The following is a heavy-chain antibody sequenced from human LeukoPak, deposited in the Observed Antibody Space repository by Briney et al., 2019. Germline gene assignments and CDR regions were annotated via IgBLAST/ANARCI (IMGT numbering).Heavy chain of an antibody. Sequence: SETLSLTCTVSGGSISSYYWSWIRQPPGKGLEWIGYIYYSGSTNYNPSLKSRVTISVDTSKNQFSLKLSSVTAADTAVYYCARVPESWYFDLWGRGTLVTVSS. D-gene: IGHD1-14*01. CDR2: IYYSGST. CDR1: GGSISSYY. J-gene: IGHJ2*01. CDR3: ARVPESWYFDL. V-gene: IGHV4-59*01.